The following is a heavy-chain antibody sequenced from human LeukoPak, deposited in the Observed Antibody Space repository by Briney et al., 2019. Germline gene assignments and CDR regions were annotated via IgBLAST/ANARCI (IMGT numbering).Heavy chain of an antibody. J-gene: IGHJ4*02. CDR2: ISYDGSNK. V-gene: IGHV3-30*18. D-gene: IGHD2-2*01. CDR1: GFTFSSYA. CDR3: AKSPFQLSLSLRYFDY. Sequence: GGSLRLSCAASGFTFSSYAMSWVRQAPGKGLEWVAVISYDGSNKYYADSVKGRFTISRDNSKNTLYLQMNSLRAEDTAVYYCAKSPFQLSLSLRYFDYWGQGTLVTVSS.